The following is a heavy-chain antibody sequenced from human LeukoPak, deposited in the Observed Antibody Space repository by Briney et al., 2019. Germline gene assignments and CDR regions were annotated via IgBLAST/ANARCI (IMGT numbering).Heavy chain of an antibody. CDR2: IYATGST. CDR1: GGSTSNYY. Sequence: SETLSLTCIVSGGSTSNYYWSWIRQPAGKGLEWIGRIYATGSTNYNPSLKSRVTMSVDTSKNQFSLKLSSVTAADTAVYYCARGVFYYDTSGRGYYFDYWGQGTLVTVSS. CDR3: ARGVFYYDTSGRGYYFDY. V-gene: IGHV4-4*07. D-gene: IGHD3-22*01. J-gene: IGHJ4*02.